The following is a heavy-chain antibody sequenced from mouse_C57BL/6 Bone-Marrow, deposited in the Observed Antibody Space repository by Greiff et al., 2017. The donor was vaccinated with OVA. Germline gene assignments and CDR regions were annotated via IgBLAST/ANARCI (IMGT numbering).Heavy chain of an antibody. D-gene: IGHD2-14*01. V-gene: IGHV1-4*01. CDR2: INPSSGYT. CDR1: GYTFTSYT. J-gene: IGHJ3*01. Sequence: QVQLQQSGAELARPGASVKMSCKASGYTFTSYTMHWVKQRPGQGLEWIGYINPSSGYTKYNQKFKDKATLTEDKSSSTAYMQLSNLTSKDAAVYYCAVRWIAYWGQGTLVTVSA. CDR3: AVRWIAY.